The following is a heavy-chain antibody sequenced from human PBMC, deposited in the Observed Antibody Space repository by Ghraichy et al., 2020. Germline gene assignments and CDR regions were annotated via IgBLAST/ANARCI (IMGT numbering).Heavy chain of an antibody. CDR2: ISAYNGNT. CDR3: ARGYYDFWSGYPSDYYGMDV. CDR1: GYTFTSYG. Sequence: ASVKVSCKASGYTFTSYGISWVRQAPGQGLEWMGWISAYNGNTNYAQKLQGRVTMTTDTSTSTAYMELRSLRSDDTAVYYCARGYYDFWSGYPSDYYGMDVWGQGTTVTVSS. V-gene: IGHV1-18*01. D-gene: IGHD3-3*01. J-gene: IGHJ6*02.